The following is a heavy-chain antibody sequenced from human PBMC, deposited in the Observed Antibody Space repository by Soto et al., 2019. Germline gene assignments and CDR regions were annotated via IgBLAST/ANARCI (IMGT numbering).Heavy chain of an antibody. CDR2: ISAYNGNT. CDR3: ARARYDPTIYCFDY. CDR1: GYTFPRYG. D-gene: IGHD3-9*01. V-gene: IGHV1-18*04. J-gene: IGHJ4*02. Sequence: VTVSCKASGYTFPRYGISWSRQAPGQGLEWMGCISAYNGNTNYAQKLQGRVTMTTDTSTRTAHMELRSLRSDDTAVYYCARARYDPTIYCFDYWVQGTLVTVSS.